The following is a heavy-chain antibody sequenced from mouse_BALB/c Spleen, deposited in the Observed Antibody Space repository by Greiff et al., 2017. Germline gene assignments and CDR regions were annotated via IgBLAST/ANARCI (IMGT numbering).Heavy chain of an antibody. CDR3: ARGMIKGGAMDY. J-gene: IGHJ4*01. CDR2: ISSGSSTI. CDR1: GFTFSSFG. D-gene: IGHD2-4*01. V-gene: IGHV5-17*02. Sequence: DVMLVESGGGLVQPGGSRKLSCAASGFTFSSFGMHWVRQAPEKGLEWVAYISSGSSTIYYADTVKGRFTISRDNPKNTLFLQMTSLRSEDTAMYYCARGMIKGGAMDYWGQGTSVTVSS.